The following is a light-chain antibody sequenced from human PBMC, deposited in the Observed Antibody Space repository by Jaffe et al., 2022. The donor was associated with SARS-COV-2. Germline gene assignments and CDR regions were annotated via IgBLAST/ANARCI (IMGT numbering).Light chain of an antibody. Sequence: DIVMTQSPLSLPVTPGEPASISCRSSQSLLHSNGYKFLDWYLQKPGQPPQLLIYLGSNRASGVPDRFSGSGSGTDFTLKISRVEAEDVGVYYCMHILQTPYTFGQGTKLEIK. V-gene: IGKV2-28*01. CDR2: LGS. CDR1: QSLLHSNGYKF. CDR3: MHILQTPYT. J-gene: IGKJ2*01.